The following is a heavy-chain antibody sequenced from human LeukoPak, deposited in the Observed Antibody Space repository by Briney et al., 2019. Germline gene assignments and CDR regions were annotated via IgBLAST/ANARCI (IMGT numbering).Heavy chain of an antibody. Sequence: PGRSLRLSCAASGFTFSSYGMHWVRQAPGKGLEWVAVIWYDGSNKYYADSVKGRFTISRDNSKNTLYLQMNSLRAEDTAVYYCARVGPRSYGDYYYDYWGQGTPVTVSS. CDR1: GFTFSSYG. CDR3: ARVGPRSYGDYYYDY. V-gene: IGHV3-33*01. J-gene: IGHJ4*02. CDR2: IWYDGSNK. D-gene: IGHD4-17*01.